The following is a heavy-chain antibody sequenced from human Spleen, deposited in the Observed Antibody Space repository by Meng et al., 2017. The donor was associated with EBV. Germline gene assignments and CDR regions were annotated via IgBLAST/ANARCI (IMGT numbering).Heavy chain of an antibody. J-gene: IGHJ1*01. CDR1: GGSIRRGMYY. V-gene: IGHV4-39*02. CDR2: IYYTGRT. CDR3: ARTPLYNWGA. Sequence: QVHGSGQRLVMPRGTRFLYCPVSGGSIRRGMYYWGWIRQPPGKGLEWSGNIYYTGRTFYNPSLKSRVTISVDTSKNHFSLKLSSVTAADTAVYYCARTPLYNWGAWGQGTLVTVSS. D-gene: IGHD7-27*01.